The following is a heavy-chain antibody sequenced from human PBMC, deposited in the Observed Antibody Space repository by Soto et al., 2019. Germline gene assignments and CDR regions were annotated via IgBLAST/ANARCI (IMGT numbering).Heavy chain of an antibody. CDR2: INAGNGNT. CDR1: GYTFTSYA. J-gene: IGHJ6*02. D-gene: IGHD2-15*01. Sequence: ASVKVSCKASGYTFTSYAMHWVRQAPGQRLEWMGWINAGNGNTKYSQKFQGRVTITRDTSASTAYMELSSLRSEDTAVYYCARDQGGPHTLAEYYYCYYGMDVWGQGTTVTV. V-gene: IGHV1-3*01. CDR3: ARDQGGPHTLAEYYYCYYGMDV.